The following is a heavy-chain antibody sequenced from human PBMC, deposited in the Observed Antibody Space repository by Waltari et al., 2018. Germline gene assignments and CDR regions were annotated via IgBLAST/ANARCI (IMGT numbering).Heavy chain of an antibody. Sequence: QITLKESGPTLVKPTQTLTLTCTFSGFSLSTSGVGVGWIRQPPGKALEWLALIYWNDDKRYSPSLKSRLTITKDTSKNQVVLTMTNMDPVDTATYYCAHSPPSAGSGSYWVGRYYYYGMDVWGQGTTVTVSS. CDR1: GFSLSTSGVG. CDR3: AHSPPSAGSGSYWVGRYYYYGMDV. V-gene: IGHV2-5*01. J-gene: IGHJ6*02. D-gene: IGHD3-10*01. CDR2: IYWNDDK.